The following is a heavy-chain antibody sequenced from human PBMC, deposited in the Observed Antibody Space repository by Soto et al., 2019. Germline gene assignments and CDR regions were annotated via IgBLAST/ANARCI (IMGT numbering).Heavy chain of an antibody. J-gene: IGHJ4*02. V-gene: IGHV4-39*01. CDR3: ARLAPYDYIWGSYRYPWYFDY. Sequence: PSETLSLTCTVSGGSISSSSYYWGWIRQPPGKGLEWIGSIYYSGSTYYNPSLKSRVTISVDTSKNQFSLKLSSVTAADTAVYYCARLAPYDYIWGSYRYPWYFDYWGQGTLVTVSS. CDR1: GGSISSSSYY. D-gene: IGHD3-16*02. CDR2: IYYSGST.